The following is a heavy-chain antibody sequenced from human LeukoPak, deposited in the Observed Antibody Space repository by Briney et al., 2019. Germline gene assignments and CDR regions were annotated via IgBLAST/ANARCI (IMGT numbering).Heavy chain of an antibody. CDR2: IGTAGDT. CDR3: ARGGSGSYSLPYYYGMDV. V-gene: IGHV3-13*01. CDR1: GFTFSSYD. Sequence: PGGSLRLSCAASGFTFSSYDMHWVRQATGKGLEWVSAIGTAGDTYYPGSVKGRFTISRENAKNSLYLQMNSLRAGDTAVYYCARGGSGSYSLPYYYGMDVWGQGTTVTVSS. J-gene: IGHJ6*02. D-gene: IGHD3-10*01.